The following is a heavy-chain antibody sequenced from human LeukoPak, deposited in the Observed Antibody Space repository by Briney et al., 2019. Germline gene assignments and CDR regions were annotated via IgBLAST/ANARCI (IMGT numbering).Heavy chain of an antibody. J-gene: IGHJ4*02. Sequence: SETLSLTCAVYGGSFSGDFWSWIRQSPGKGLEWIGEINHGGSTTYNPSLQSRVTMSVDTSANQISLKMTTVTAADTAVYYCASQVLLWFGELFDYFDYWGQGTLVTVSS. CDR3: ASQVLLWFGELFDYFDY. V-gene: IGHV4-34*01. CDR1: GGSFSGDF. D-gene: IGHD3-10*01. CDR2: INHGGST.